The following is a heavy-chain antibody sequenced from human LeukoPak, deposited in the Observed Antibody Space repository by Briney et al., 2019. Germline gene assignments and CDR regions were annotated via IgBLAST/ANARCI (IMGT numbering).Heavy chain of an antibody. CDR1: GGSISSSNW. V-gene: IGHV4-4*02. CDR2: IYHSGST. D-gene: IGHD2-2*01. Sequence: SKTLSLTCAVSGGSISSSNWWSWVRQPPGKGLEWIGEIYHSGSTNYNPSLKSRVTISVDKSKNQFSLKLSSVTAADTAVYYCATVVPAAMGGEYYFDYWGQGTLVTVSS. CDR3: ATVVPAAMGGEYYFDY. J-gene: IGHJ4*02.